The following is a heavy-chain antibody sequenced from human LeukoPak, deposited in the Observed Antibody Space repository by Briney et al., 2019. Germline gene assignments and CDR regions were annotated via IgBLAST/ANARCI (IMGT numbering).Heavy chain of an antibody. CDR3: ARGRYCGGDCYKYYFDY. D-gene: IGHD2-21*02. Sequence: SETLSLTCAVYGGSFSGYYWSWIRQPPGKGLEWIGEINHSRSTNYNPSLKSRVTISVDTSKNQFSLKLSSVTAADTAVYYCARGRYCGGDCYKYYFDYWGQGTLVTVSS. J-gene: IGHJ4*02. V-gene: IGHV4-34*01. CDR1: GGSFSGYY. CDR2: INHSRST.